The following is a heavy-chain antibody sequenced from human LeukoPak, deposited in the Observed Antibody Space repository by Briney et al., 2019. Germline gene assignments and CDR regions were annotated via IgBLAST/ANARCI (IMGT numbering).Heavy chain of an antibody. V-gene: IGHV1-2*02. CDR2: INPNSGGT. CDR3: ARGDTAMGNYYYYMDV. J-gene: IGHJ6*03. Sequence: ASVKVSCKASGYTFTGYYMHWVRQAPGQGLEWMGWINPNSGGTNYAQKFQGRVTMTRDTSISTAYMELSRLRSDDTAVYYCARGDTAMGNYYYYMDVWGKGTTVTVSS. D-gene: IGHD5-18*01. CDR1: GYTFTGYY.